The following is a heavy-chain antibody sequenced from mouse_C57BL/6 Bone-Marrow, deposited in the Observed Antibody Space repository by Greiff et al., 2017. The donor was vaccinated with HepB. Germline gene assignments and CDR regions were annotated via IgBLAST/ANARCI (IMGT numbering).Heavy chain of an antibody. V-gene: IGHV5-9*01. CDR3: ARHYYGSSYDAMDY. J-gene: IGHJ4*01. Sequence: ESGGGLVKPGGSLKLSCAASGFTFSSYTMSWVRQTPEKRLEWVATISGGGGNTYYPDSVKGRFTISRDNAKNTLYLQMSSLRSEDTALYYCARHYYGSSYDAMDYWGQGTSVTVAS. CDR1: GFTFSSYT. CDR2: ISGGGGNT. D-gene: IGHD1-1*01.